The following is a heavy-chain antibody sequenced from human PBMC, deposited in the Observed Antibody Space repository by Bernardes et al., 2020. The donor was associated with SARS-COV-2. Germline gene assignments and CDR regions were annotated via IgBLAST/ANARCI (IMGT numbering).Heavy chain of an antibody. CDR3: AKRRVEWELLHYFDS. J-gene: IGHJ4*02. Sequence: GGSLRLSCEVSGFTFRSYTMNWVRQAPGQGLAWVSTITDSGDSTYYADSVKGRFTISRDNSKDRLYLQMNSLRAEDTAVYFCAKRRVEWELLHYFDSWGQGTLGTVSS. CDR1: GFTFRSYT. D-gene: IGHD1-26*01. V-gene: IGHV3-23*01. CDR2: ITDSGDST.